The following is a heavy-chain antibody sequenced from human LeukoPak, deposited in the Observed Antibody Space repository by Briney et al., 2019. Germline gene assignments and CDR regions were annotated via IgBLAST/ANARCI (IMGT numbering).Heavy chain of an antibody. V-gene: IGHV1-46*01. CDR3: ARDRRGITTVTTAWDY. Sequence: ASVKVSCKASGYTFTSYYMHWVRQAPGQGLEWMGIINPSGGSTSYAQKFQGRVTMTRDTFTSTVYMELSSLRSEDTAVYYCARDRRGITTVTTAWDYWGQGTLVTVSS. CDR1: GYTFTSYY. CDR2: INPSGGST. D-gene: IGHD4-17*01. J-gene: IGHJ4*02.